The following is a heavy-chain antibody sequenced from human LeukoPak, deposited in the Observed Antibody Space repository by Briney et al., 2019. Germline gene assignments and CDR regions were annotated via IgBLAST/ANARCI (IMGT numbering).Heavy chain of an antibody. CDR3: AKDRDSSTWSFFDF. J-gene: IGHJ4*02. CDR2: GSHDGRNK. V-gene: IGHV3-30*18. D-gene: IGHD6-13*01. CDR1: GFIFRNYA. Sequence: GRCLRLSCVASGFIFRNYAMHWVRQAPGKGLEWVAVGSHDGRNKIYGDSVKGRFTISRDNSKNTVYLQMDNLRPEDTAVYYCAKDRDSSTWSFFDFWGQGTLVTVSS.